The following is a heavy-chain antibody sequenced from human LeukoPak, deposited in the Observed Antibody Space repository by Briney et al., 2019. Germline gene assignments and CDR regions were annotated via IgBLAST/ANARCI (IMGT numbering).Heavy chain of an antibody. CDR1: GGSISSSNW. J-gene: IGHJ3*02. D-gene: IGHD1-14*01. Sequence: SETLSLTCAVSGGSISSSNWWSWVRQPPGKGLEWIGEIYHSGSTNYNPSLKSRVTISVDKSKNQFSLKLSSVTAADTAVYYCVSADTTNDAFDIWGQGTMVTVSS. CDR3: VSADTTNDAFDI. CDR2: IYHSGST. V-gene: IGHV4-4*02.